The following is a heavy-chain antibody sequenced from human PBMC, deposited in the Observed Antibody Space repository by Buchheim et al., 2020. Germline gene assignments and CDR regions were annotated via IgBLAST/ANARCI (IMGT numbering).Heavy chain of an antibody. CDR2: INSDGSST. V-gene: IGHV3-74*01. Sequence: EVQLVESGGGLVQPGGSLRLSCAASGFTFSSYWMHWVRQAPGKGLVWVSRINSDGSSTSYADSVKGRFTISRDNAKNTLDLQMNSLRAEDTAVYYCARGRYYDFWSGYYLAYYGMDVWGQGTT. J-gene: IGHJ6*02. D-gene: IGHD3-3*01. CDR3: ARGRYYDFWSGYYLAYYGMDV. CDR1: GFTFSSYW.